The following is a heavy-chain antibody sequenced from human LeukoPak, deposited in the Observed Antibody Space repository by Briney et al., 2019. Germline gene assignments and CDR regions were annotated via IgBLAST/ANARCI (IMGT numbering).Heavy chain of an antibody. V-gene: IGHV4-30-4*08. D-gene: IGHD3-10*01. J-gene: IGHJ4*02. Sequence: PSQTLSLTCTVTGGSISSGNYYWSWIRQHPGKGLEWIGYIYYSGSTNYNPSLKSRVAISVDTSKNQVSLKLSSVTAADTAVYYCARRTDDSGSYFDYWGQGTLVTVSS. CDR2: IYYSGST. CDR1: GGSISSGNYY. CDR3: ARRTDDSGSYFDY.